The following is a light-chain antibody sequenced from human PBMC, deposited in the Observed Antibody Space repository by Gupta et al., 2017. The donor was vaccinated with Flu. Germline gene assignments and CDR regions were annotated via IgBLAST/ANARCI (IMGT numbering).Light chain of an antibody. J-gene: IGKJ1*01. Sequence: EIVMTQSPATLSVSPGERATLSCRASQSVSSNLAWYQQKPGQAPRLLIYGASTRATGIPARFSGSGSGTEFTLTISSLQSEDFAVYYCLQYTNWPQTFGQGTKLEIK. V-gene: IGKV3-15*01. CDR3: LQYTNWPQT. CDR1: QSVSSN. CDR2: GAS.